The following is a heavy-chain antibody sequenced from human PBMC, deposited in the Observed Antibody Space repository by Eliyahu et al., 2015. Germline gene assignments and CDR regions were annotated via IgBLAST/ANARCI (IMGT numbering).Heavy chain of an antibody. V-gene: IGHV3-30*03. J-gene: IGHJ4*02. Sequence: QVQLVESGGGVVQPGRSLRLSXAASGFPXSXXGXHWVRQAPGKGLEWVAVISHDGSNKYYADSVKGRFTISRDNSKNTLYLQMNTLRAEDTAVYYCARGPWVDTAMVIPVPFDYWGQGTLVTVSS. D-gene: IGHD5-18*01. CDR1: GFPXSXXG. CDR2: ISHDGSNK. CDR3: ARGPWVDTAMVIPVPFDY.